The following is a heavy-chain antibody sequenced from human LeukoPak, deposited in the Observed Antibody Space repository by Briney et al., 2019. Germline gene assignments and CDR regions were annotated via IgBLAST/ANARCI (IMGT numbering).Heavy chain of an antibody. CDR1: GFIFADHA. CDR2: IRSKAYGATT. D-gene: IGHD3-10*01. Sequence: PGRSLRLSCTASGFIFADHAMGWVRQAPGKGLEWVGFIRSKAYGATTEYAASVKGRFTISRDDSKSIAYLQMDSLKTEDTGSYYCTRGPILSWVHNGIDVWGQGTTVTVSS. CDR3: TRGPILSWVHNGIDV. J-gene: IGHJ6*02. V-gene: IGHV3-49*04.